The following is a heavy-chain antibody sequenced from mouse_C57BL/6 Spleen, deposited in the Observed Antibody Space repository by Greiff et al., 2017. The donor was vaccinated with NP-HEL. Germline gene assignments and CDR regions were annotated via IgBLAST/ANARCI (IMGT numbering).Heavy chain of an antibody. J-gene: IGHJ1*03. CDR2: IRNKANGYTT. Sequence: EVQGVESGGGLVQPGGSLSLSCAASGFTFTDYYMSWVRQPPGKALEWLGFIRNKANGYTTEYSASVKGRFTISRDNSQSILYLQMSALKAEDSATYNCARYYGSSWWYFEGWGTGTTVTVST. D-gene: IGHD1-1*01. CDR1: GFTFTDYY. CDR3: ARYYGSSWWYFEG. V-gene: IGHV7-3*01.